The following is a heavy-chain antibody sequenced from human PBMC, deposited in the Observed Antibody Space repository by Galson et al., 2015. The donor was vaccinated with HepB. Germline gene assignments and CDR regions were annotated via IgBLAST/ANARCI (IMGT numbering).Heavy chain of an antibody. CDR3: TKQGIGSAN. D-gene: IGHD1-26*01. Sequence: SLRLSCAASGFTFSGSAMHWVRQASGKGLEWVGRIRSKANSYATAYAASVKGRFTISRDDSKNTAYLQVNSLKTEDTAVYYCTKQGIGSANWGQGTLVTVSS. V-gene: IGHV3-73*01. CDR1: GFTFSGSA. CDR2: IRSKANSYAT. J-gene: IGHJ4*02.